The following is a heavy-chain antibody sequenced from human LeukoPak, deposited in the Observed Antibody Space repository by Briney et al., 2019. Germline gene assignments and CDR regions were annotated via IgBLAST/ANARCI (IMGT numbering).Heavy chain of an antibody. D-gene: IGHD4-17*01. J-gene: IGHJ5*02. CDR2: IIPIFGTA. Sequence: SVKFSSKASGVAFSSYAISWVRQAPGQGLEWMGGIIPIFGTANYAQKFQGRVTITADESTSTAYMQLSSLRSEDTAVYYCARRDYGDYNWFDHWGQGTLVTVSS. CDR1: GVAFSSYA. CDR3: ARRDYGDYNWFDH. V-gene: IGHV1-69*13.